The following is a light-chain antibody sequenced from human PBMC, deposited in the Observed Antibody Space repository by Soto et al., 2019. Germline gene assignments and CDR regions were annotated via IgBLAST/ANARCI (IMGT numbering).Light chain of an antibody. J-gene: IGKJ4*01. CDR2: DKS. CDR1: QSVNSY. Sequence: IVLTQSPATLSLSPGERATLSCRASQSVNSYLAWFQQKPGQAPRLLIYDKSNRATGIPARFSGSGSGTDFTLTISSLEPEDFAVYYCQLRSNWLLTFGGGTKVEIK. CDR3: QLRSNWLLT. V-gene: IGKV3-11*01.